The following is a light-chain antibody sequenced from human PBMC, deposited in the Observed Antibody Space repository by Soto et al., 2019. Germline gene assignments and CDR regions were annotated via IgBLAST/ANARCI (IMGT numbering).Light chain of an antibody. J-gene: IGLJ1*01. Sequence: QSVLTQPPSTSGTPGQRVTISCSGSNSNIGSNYVHWYQHLPGTAPKLLIYRNNQRPSGVPDRFFGSTSGTSVCLAIRGLRSEDAADYYCAAWDDSLSSFYVYGSGPKVTAL. CDR1: NSNIGSNY. CDR3: AAWDDSLSSFYV. V-gene: IGLV1-47*01. CDR2: RNN.